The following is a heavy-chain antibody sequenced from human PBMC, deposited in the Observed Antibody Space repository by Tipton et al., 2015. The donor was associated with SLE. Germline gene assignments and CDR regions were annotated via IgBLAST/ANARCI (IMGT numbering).Heavy chain of an antibody. Sequence: SLRLSCSASGFTFDDYAMHWVRQVPGKGLEWVSGISWNSATIAYADSVKGRFTISRDNVRNSLDLQMNSLRAEDTALYYCAKDSHVELATTSNIDYWGQGILVTVSS. D-gene: IGHD5-24*01. J-gene: IGHJ4*02. CDR3: AKDSHVELATTSNIDY. CDR2: ISWNSATI. V-gene: IGHV3-9*01. CDR1: GFTFDDYA.